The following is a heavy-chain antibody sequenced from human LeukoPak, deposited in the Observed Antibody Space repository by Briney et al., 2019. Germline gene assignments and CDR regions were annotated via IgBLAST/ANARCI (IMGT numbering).Heavy chain of an antibody. CDR1: GYTFTSYD. J-gene: IGHJ3*02. D-gene: IGHD3-3*01. CDR2: MNPNSGNT. Sequence: ASVKVSCKASGYTFTSYDINWVLQATGQGLEWMGWMNPNSGNTGYAQKFQGRVTITRNTSISTAYMELSSLRSEDTAVYYCATSCDFWSGSCLGDAFDIWGQGTMVTVSS. CDR3: ATSCDFWSGSCLGDAFDI. V-gene: IGHV1-8*03.